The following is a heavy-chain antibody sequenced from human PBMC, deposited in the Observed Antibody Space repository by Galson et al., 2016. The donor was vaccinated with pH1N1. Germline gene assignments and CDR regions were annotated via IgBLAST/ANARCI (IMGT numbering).Heavy chain of an antibody. CDR3: AREDYYDTDLSDWYFDL. V-gene: IGHV1-69*06. CDR1: GGTFNKYA. Sequence: SVKVSCKASGGTFNKYAFTWLRQAPGQGLEWMGELIPLFGTVNYAPEVQGRLSITADTSSSTDTSSSTGYMELRSLRSEDTAVYYCAREDYYDTDLSDWYFDLWGRGTLLTVSS. CDR2: LIPLFGTV. J-gene: IGHJ2*01. D-gene: IGHD3-22*01.